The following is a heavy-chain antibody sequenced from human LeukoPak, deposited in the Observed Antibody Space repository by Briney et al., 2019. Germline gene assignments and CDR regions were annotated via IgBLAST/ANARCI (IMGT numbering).Heavy chain of an antibody. Sequence: PGGSLRLSCAASGFTFSSYGMHWVRQAPGKGLEWVAFIRYDGSNKYYADSVKGRFTISRDNSKNTLYLRMNSLRAEDTAVYYCAKESYCGGDCHPFDYWGQGTLVTVSS. CDR2: IRYDGSNK. CDR1: GFTFSSYG. V-gene: IGHV3-30*02. CDR3: AKESYCGGDCHPFDY. J-gene: IGHJ4*02. D-gene: IGHD2-21*02.